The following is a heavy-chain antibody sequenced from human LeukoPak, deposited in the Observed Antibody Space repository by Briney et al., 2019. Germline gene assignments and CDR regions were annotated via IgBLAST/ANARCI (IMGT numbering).Heavy chain of an antibody. D-gene: IGHD5-18*01. Sequence: PSETLSLTCTVSGGSISGYYWSWIRQPPGKGLEWIGYVYYSGTTDYNPSLRSRLTISVDSSKNQFSLKLSSVTTADTAVYYCARGFPKADTWGQGTLVTVSS. V-gene: IGHV4-59*01. CDR3: ARGFPKADT. CDR1: GGSISGYY. CDR2: VYYSGTT. J-gene: IGHJ4*02.